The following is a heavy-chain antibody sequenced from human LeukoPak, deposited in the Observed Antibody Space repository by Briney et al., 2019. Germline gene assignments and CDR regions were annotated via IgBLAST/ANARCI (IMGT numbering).Heavy chain of an antibody. D-gene: IGHD6-13*01. V-gene: IGHV3-9*01. CDR3: AKDMGVWYSSSWDAFDY. J-gene: IGHJ4*02. CDR2: ISWNSGSI. CDR1: GFTFDDYA. Sequence: PGRSLRLSCAASGFTFDDYAMHWVRQAPGKGLEWVSGISWNSGSIGYADSVKGRFTISRDNAKNSLYLQMNSLRAEDTALYYCAKDMGVWYSSSWDAFDYWGQGTLVTVSS.